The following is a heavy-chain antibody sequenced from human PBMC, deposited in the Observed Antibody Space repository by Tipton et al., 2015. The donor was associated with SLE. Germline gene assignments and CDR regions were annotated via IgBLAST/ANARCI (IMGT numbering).Heavy chain of an antibody. CDR2: IYHSGST. CDR1: GGSISSSNW. J-gene: IGHJ4*02. D-gene: IGHD4-17*01. CDR3: AGGQDDFGDY. V-gene: IGHV4-4*02. Sequence: SLRLSCAVSGGSISSSNWWSWVRQPPGKGLEWIGEIYHSGSTNYNPSLKSRVTISVDTSKNQFSLKLSSVTAADTAVYYCAGGQDDFGDYWGQGTLVTVSS.